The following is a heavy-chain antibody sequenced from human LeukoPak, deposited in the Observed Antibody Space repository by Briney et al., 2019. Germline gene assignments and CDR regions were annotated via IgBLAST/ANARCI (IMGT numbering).Heavy chain of an antibody. Sequence: PGGSLSLSCAASGLTFSISGIHWVRQSPGKGLEWVAFLRNDGSQDHYADSVRGRFTISRDNSKNTLYLQMNSLRAEDTAVYYCASRASLIDWAFDAFDIWGQGTMVTVSS. J-gene: IGHJ3*02. V-gene: IGHV3-30*02. CDR1: GLTFSISG. CDR3: ASRASLIDWAFDAFDI. D-gene: IGHD3-9*01. CDR2: LRNDGSQD.